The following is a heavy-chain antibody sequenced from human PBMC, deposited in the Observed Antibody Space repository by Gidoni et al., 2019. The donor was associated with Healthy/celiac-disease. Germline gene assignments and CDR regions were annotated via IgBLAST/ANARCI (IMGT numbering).Heavy chain of an antibody. D-gene: IGHD6-19*01. J-gene: IGHJ5*02. CDR1: GGSFSGYY. CDR3: ATTTESSGWYT. CDR2: INHSGST. V-gene: IGHV4-34*01. Sequence: QVQLQQWGAGLLKPSETLSLTCAVYGGSFSGYYWCWIRQPPGKGLEWIGEINHSGSTNYNPSLKSRVTISVDTSKNQFSLKLSSVTAADTAVYYCATTTESSGWYTWGQGTLVTVSS.